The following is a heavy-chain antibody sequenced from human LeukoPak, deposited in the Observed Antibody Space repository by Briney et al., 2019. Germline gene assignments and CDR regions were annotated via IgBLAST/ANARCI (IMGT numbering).Heavy chain of an antibody. V-gene: IGHV1-58*02. D-gene: IGHD3-22*01. CDR1: GFTFTISD. CDR3: AALQYDSSGYLYLDY. CDR2: IVVGSGNT. J-gene: IGHJ4*02. Sequence: AVKVSFTASGFTFTISDMQWVRQARGQRLEWIGWIVVGSGNTNYAQKFQERVTITRDMSTSTAYMELSSLRSEDTAVYYCAALQYDSSGYLYLDYWGQGTLVTVSS.